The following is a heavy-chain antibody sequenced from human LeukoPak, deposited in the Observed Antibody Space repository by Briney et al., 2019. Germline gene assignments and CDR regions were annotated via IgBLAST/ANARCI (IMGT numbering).Heavy chain of an antibody. CDR1: GFTFSSYG. CDR3: AKGQGAIVVVASPDY. D-gene: IGHD2-2*01. CDR2: ISYDGSNK. J-gene: IGHJ4*02. Sequence: GRSLRLSCAASGFTFSSYGMHWVRQAPGKGLEWVAVISYDGSNKYYADSVKGRFTISRDNSKNTLYLQMNSLRAEDTAVYYCAKGQGAIVVVASPDYWGQGTLVTVSS. V-gene: IGHV3-30*18.